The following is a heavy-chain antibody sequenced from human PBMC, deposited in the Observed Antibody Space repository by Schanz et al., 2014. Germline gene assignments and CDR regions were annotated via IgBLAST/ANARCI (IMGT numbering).Heavy chain of an antibody. J-gene: IGHJ4*02. Sequence: EVQLVESGGGLVQPGGSLRLSCTASTFTFSSDWMSWVRQAPGKGLEWVSSISGTGGDDTYYADSVKGRFTISRDNSKNTLFLQMNSLRVEDSAIYYCAKDISDTSGKDDYWGQGTLVTVSS. V-gene: IGHV3-23*04. CDR3: AKDISDTSGKDDY. CDR2: ISGTGGDDT. CDR1: TFTFSSDW. D-gene: IGHD3-22*01.